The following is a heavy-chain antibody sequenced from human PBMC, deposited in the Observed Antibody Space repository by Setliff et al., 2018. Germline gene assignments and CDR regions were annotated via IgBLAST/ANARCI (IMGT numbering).Heavy chain of an antibody. J-gene: IGHJ5*01. CDR2: FSSRNDCI. V-gene: IGHV3-21*01. Sequence: PGGSLRLSCEASGFSFSNYAMNWVRQAPGKGLEWVASFSSRNDCIYHADSVKGRFTISRDNAKTSLYLQMDSLRVEDTAVYFCARSPGWIPWFDSWGQGTLVTVSS. D-gene: IGHD5-18*01. CDR1: GFSFSNYA. CDR3: ARSPGWIPWFDS.